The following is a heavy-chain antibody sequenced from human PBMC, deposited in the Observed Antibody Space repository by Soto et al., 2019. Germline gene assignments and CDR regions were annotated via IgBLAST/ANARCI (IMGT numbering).Heavy chain of an antibody. CDR3: SRDRSGITMIRGVADY. D-gene: IGHD3-10*01. V-gene: IGHV3-49*03. CDR2: IRSKAYGGTA. J-gene: IGHJ4*02. Sequence: GGSLRLSCTASGFTFGDYAMSWFRQAPGKGLEWVGFIRSKAYGGTAEYAASVKGRFTMSRDDSKNIAYLQMNSLKTEDTAVYYCSRDRSGITMIRGVADYWGQGTLVTVSS. CDR1: GFTFGDYA.